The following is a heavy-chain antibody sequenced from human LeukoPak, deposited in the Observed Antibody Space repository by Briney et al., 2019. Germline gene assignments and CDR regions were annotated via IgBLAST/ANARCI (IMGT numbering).Heavy chain of an antibody. CDR3: ARFPNERYSSPRDAFDI. Sequence: PSETLSLTCTVSGGSISSGGYYWSWIRQPPGKGLEWIGYIYHSGSTYYNPSLKSRVTISVDRSKNQFSLKLSSVTAADTAVYYCARFPNERYSSPRDAFDIWGQGTMVTVSS. J-gene: IGHJ3*02. V-gene: IGHV4-30-2*01. CDR2: IYHSGST. D-gene: IGHD6-13*01. CDR1: GGSISSGGYY.